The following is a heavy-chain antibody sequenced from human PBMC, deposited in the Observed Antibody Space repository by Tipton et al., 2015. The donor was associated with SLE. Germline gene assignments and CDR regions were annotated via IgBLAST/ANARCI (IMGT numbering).Heavy chain of an antibody. J-gene: IGHJ3*02. CDR3: TGDYSSSWYFDAFDI. CDR2: IRSKAYGGTT. D-gene: IGHD6-13*01. CDR1: GFTFGGYA. Sequence: SLRLSCTASGFTFGGYAMSWVRQAPGKGLEWVGFIRSKAYGGTTEYAASVKGRFTISRDDSKSIAYLQMNSLKTEDTAVYYCTGDYSSSWYFDAFDIWGQGTMVTVSS. V-gene: IGHV3-49*04.